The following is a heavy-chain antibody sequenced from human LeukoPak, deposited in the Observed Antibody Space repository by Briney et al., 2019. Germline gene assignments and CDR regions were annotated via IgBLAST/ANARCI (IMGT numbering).Heavy chain of an antibody. CDR1: GFTFSSYG. CDR3: ARDSEGYCSSTSCYGDFDY. Sequence: GGSLRLSCVASGFTFSSYGMHWVRQAPGKGLEWMTIIWYDGSNKYYADSVKGRFIISRDNSKNTLYLEMNSLRVEDTAVYYCARDSEGYCSSTSCYGDFDYWGQGTLVTVSS. D-gene: IGHD2-2*01. J-gene: IGHJ4*02. CDR2: IWYDGSNK. V-gene: IGHV3-33*01.